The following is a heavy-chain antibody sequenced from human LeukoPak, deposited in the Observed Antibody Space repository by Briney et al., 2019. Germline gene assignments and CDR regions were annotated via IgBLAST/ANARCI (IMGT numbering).Heavy chain of an antibody. CDR3: ARDGDYDILPGY. D-gene: IGHD3-9*01. V-gene: IGHV4-59*12. J-gene: IGHJ4*02. CDR1: GGSISSYY. CDR2: IYYSGST. Sequence: PSETLSLTCTVSGGSISSYYWSWIRQPPGKGLEWIGYIYYSGSTYYNPSLKSRVTISVDTSKNQFSLKLSSVTAADTAVYYCARDGDYDILPGYWGQGTLVTVSS.